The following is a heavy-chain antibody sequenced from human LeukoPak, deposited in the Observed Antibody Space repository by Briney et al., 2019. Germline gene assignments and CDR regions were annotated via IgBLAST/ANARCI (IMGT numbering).Heavy chain of an antibody. CDR3: ARRLYYDSSGYYNTAFDY. CDR1: GFTFSSYS. D-gene: IGHD3-22*01. V-gene: IGHV3-21*01. J-gene: IGHJ4*02. Sequence: GGSLRLSCAASGFTFSSYSMNWVRQAPGKGLEWVSSISSSSSYVYYADSVKGRFTISRDNAENSLYLQMNSLRAEDTAVYYCARRLYYDSSGYYNTAFDYWGQGTLVTVSS. CDR2: ISSSSSYV.